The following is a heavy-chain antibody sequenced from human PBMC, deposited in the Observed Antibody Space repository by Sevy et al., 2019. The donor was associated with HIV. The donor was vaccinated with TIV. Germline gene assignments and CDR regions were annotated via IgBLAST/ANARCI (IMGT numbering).Heavy chain of an antibody. J-gene: IGHJ6*02. V-gene: IGHV3-21*01. CDR2: ISSSSSYI. CDR3: ARDGRGYSYGYPYYYYYGMDV. Sequence: GSLRLSCAASGFTFSSYSMNWVRQAPGKGLEWVPSISSSSSYIYYADSVKGRFTISRDNAKNSLYLQMNSLRAEDTAVYYCARDGRGYSYGYPYYYYYGMDVWGQGTTVTVSS. D-gene: IGHD5-18*01. CDR1: GFTFSSYS.